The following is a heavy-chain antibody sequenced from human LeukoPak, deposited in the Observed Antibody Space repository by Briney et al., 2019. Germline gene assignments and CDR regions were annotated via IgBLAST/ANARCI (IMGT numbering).Heavy chain of an antibody. CDR2: IYYSGST. Sequence: SQTLSLTCTVSGGSISSGDYYWSWIRQPPGKGLEWIGYIYYSGSTYYNPSLKSRVTISVDTSKNQFSLKLSSVTAADTAVYYCARGGGYSYGYSFGYWGQGTLVTVSS. J-gene: IGHJ4*02. V-gene: IGHV4-30-4*01. D-gene: IGHD5-18*01. CDR1: GGSISSGDYY. CDR3: ARGGGYSYGYSFGY.